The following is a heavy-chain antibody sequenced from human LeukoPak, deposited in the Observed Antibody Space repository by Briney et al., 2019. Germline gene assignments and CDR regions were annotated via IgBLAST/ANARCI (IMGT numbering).Heavy chain of an antibody. CDR2: IRSDGGNT. D-gene: IGHD3-10*01. J-gene: IGHJ4*02. CDR3: ARGPGSGKYYLTY. V-gene: IGHV3-64*01. CDR1: GFTFSSAA. Sequence: GGSLRLSCAASGFTFSSAAMHWVRQAPGKGLEYVAAIRSDGGNTYYGNSVKGRFTTSRDNSKDTLYLQVGSLRAEDTAVYYCARGPGSGKYYLTYWGQGTLVTVAS.